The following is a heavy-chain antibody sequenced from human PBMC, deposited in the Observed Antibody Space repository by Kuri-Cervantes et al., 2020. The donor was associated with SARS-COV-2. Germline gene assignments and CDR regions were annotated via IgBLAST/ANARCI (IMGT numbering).Heavy chain of an antibody. D-gene: IGHD6-13*01. Sequence: GGSLRLCCAASGFTFSSYVMSWVRQAPGKGLEWVSGISARGGGTYYGDSVKGRCTISRDNSKNILYLQMHSLRAEDTAIYYCAKGVAAVGTAGGTYYYHGMDVWGQGTTVTVSS. CDR2: ISARGGGT. J-gene: IGHJ6*02. CDR1: GFTFSSYV. V-gene: IGHV3-23*01. CDR3: AKGVAAVGTAGGTYYYHGMDV.